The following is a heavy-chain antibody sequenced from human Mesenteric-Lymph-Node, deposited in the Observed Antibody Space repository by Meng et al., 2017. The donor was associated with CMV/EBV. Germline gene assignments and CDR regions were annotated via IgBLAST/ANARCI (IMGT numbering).Heavy chain of an antibody. V-gene: IGHV4-39*07. Sequence: SCVPITNANHYWGWIRQPPGKGLEWIGSIYYSGRTFHNPSLKSRVTISVDTSKNQFSLKLSSVTAADTAVYYCTKWALNYGPGVFDPWGQGTLVTVSS. D-gene: IGHD3-10*02. CDR2: IYYSGRT. CDR1: CVPITNANHY. J-gene: IGHJ5*02. CDR3: TKWALNYGPGVFDP.